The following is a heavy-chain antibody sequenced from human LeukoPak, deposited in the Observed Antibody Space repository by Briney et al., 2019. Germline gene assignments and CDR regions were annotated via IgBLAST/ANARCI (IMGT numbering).Heavy chain of an antibody. Sequence: PGGSLRLSCAASGFTVSTNCMTWVRQAPGKGLEWVSTIYSGGTTYYADSVMGRFTISRDNSKNTLYLQMSSLRAEDTAVYFCVRGYSFGPYGMDVWGQGTTVTVSS. D-gene: IGHD2-15*01. CDR1: GFTVSTNC. J-gene: IGHJ6*02. CDR3: VRGYSFGPYGMDV. CDR2: IYSGGTT. V-gene: IGHV3-53*05.